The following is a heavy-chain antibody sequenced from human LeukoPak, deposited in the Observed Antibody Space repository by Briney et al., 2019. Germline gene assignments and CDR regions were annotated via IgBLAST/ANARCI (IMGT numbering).Heavy chain of an antibody. CDR2: IIPIFGTA. Sequence: SVKVSCKASGGTFSSYAISWVRQAPGQGLEWMGGIIPIFGTANYAQKFQGRVTITTDESTSTAYMELSSLRSEDTAVYYCARVEYSSSPDYYYYMDVWGKGTTVTVSS. V-gene: IGHV1-69*05. D-gene: IGHD6-6*01. CDR1: GGTFSSYA. CDR3: ARVEYSSSPDYYYYMDV. J-gene: IGHJ6*03.